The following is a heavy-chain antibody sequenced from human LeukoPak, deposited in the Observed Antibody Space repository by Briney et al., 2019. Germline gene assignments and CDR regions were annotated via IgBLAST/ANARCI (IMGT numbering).Heavy chain of an antibody. D-gene: IGHD2-2*01. Sequence: GGSLRLSCAASGFTFSSYAMSWVRQAPGKGLEWVSAISGSGGSTYYADSVKGRFTISRDNSKNTLYLQTNSLRAEDTAVYYCAKGVEVPAATRPYYYYGMDVWGQGTTVTVSS. J-gene: IGHJ6*02. V-gene: IGHV3-23*01. CDR3: AKGVEVPAATRPYYYYGMDV. CDR1: GFTFSSYA. CDR2: ISGSGGST.